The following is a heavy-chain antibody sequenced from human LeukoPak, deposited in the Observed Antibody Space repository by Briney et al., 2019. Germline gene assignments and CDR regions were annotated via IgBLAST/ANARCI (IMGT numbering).Heavy chain of an antibody. V-gene: IGHV4-59*01. D-gene: IGHD6-13*01. CDR2: IYYSGST. CDR1: GGSISSYY. Sequence: KPSETLSLTCTVSGGSISSYYWSWIRQPPGKGLEWIGYIYYSGSTNYNPSLKSRVTISVDTSKNQFSLKLSSVTAADTAVYYCAREGIAAANKDMWGQGTLVTVSS. CDR3: AREGIAAANKDM. J-gene: IGHJ4*02.